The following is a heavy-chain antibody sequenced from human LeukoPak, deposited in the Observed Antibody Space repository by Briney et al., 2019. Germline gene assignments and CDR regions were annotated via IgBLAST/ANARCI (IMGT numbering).Heavy chain of an antibody. D-gene: IGHD2-8*01. Sequence: GGSLRLSCAASGFTFSNAWMTWVRQAPGKGLEWVAVISYDGSNKYYADSVKGRFTISRDNSKNTLYLQMNSLRAEDTAVYYCAKDGDCTNGVCPPAYWGQGTLVTVSS. V-gene: IGHV3-30*18. J-gene: IGHJ4*02. CDR3: AKDGDCTNGVCPPAY. CDR2: ISYDGSNK. CDR1: GFTFSNAW.